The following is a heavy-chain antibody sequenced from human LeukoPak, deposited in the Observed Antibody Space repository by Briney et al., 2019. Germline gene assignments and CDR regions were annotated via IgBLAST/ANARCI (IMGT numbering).Heavy chain of an antibody. Sequence: GGSLRLSSSATGFTFNLYAMHWVRQAPGKGLEWISYISSSGSPIYYADSVKGRFTISRDNAKDSLYLQMNSLRAEDTAVYFCAREGNWDMFAYCIQGTLVTVSS. D-gene: IGHD2-15*01. CDR1: GFTFNLYA. CDR2: ISSSGSPI. V-gene: IGHV3-48*03. J-gene: IGHJ4*02. CDR3: AREGNWDMFAY.